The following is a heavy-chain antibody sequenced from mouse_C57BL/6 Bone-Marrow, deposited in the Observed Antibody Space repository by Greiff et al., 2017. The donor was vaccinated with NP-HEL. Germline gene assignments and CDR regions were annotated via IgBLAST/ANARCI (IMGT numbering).Heavy chain of an antibody. J-gene: IGHJ1*03. Sequence: VMLVESGPGLVQPSQSLSITCTVSGFSLTSYGVHWVRQSPGKGLEWLGVIWRGGSTDYNAAFMSRLSITKDNSKSQVFFKMNSLQADDTAIYYCAKGDYSKRWYFDVWGTGTTVTVSS. CDR2: IWRGGST. CDR1: GFSLTSYG. D-gene: IGHD2-5*01. CDR3: AKGDYSKRWYFDV. V-gene: IGHV2-5*01.